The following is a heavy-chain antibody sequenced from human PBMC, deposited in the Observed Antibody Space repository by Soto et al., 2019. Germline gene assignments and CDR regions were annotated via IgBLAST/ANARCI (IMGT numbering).Heavy chain of an antibody. CDR2: IYYSGST. CDR1: GGSVSSGSYY. D-gene: IGHD3-10*01. CDR3: AKVDRSGSGSYYAPFDY. J-gene: IGHJ4*02. V-gene: IGHV4-61*01. Sequence: SETLSLTCTVSGGSVSSGSYYWSWIRQPPGKGLEWIGYIYYSGSTNYNPSLKSRVTISVDTSKNQFSLKLSSVTAADTAVYYCAKVDRSGSGSYYAPFDYWGQGTLVTVSS.